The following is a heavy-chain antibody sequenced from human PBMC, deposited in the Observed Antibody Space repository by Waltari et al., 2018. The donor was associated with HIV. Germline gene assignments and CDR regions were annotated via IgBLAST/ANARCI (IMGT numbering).Heavy chain of an antibody. D-gene: IGHD3-22*01. CDR1: GFTFRSYA. J-gene: IGHJ4*02. CDR3: AKDLSSISMIVPRSYFDY. Sequence: EVQLLESGGGLVQPGGSLRLSCAAPGFTFRSYAMSWVRRAPGKGLEWFSAISNSGGITYYADSVKGRFTISRDNSKNTLYLQMNSLRDEDTAVYYCAKDLSSISMIVPRSYFDYWGQGTLVTVSS. CDR2: ISNSGGIT. V-gene: IGHV3-23*01.